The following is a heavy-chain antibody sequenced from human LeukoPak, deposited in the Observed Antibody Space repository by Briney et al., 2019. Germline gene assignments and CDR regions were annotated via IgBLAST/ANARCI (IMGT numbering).Heavy chain of an antibody. D-gene: IGHD2-15*01. Sequence: GESLKISCKGSGYTFTTYYIGWVRQMPGKGLEWMGIIYPGDSDARYSPSFQGQVTISVDKSISTAYLQWNSLEASDTAMYYCARQLPYCGGGGCPDSGFDHCGQGTQVTVSS. CDR1: GYTFTTYY. J-gene: IGHJ4*02. V-gene: IGHV5-51*01. CDR3: ARQLPYCGGGGCPDSGFDH. CDR2: IYPGDSDA.